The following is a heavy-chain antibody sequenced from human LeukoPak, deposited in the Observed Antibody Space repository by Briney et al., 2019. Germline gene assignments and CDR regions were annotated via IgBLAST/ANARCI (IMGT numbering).Heavy chain of an antibody. CDR3: ARDYYDSAFDI. D-gene: IGHD3-22*01. CDR2: IYSSGST. Sequence: GGSLRLSCAAPGFTVSNNYMSWVRQAPGKGLECVSLIYSSGSTYYADFVKGRFTISRDSSKNTLYLQMNSLRAEDTAVYYCARDYYDSAFDIWGQGTMVTVSS. CDR1: GFTVSNNY. J-gene: IGHJ3*02. V-gene: IGHV3-66*01.